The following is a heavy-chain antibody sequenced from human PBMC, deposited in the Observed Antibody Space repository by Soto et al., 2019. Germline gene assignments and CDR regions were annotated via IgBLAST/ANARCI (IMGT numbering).Heavy chain of an antibody. J-gene: IGHJ6*02. V-gene: IGHV1-3*01. Sequence: ASVKVSCKASGYTFTSYAMHWVRQAPGQRLEWMGWINAGNGNTKYSQKFQGRVTITRDTSASTAYMELSSLRSEDTAVYYCARARDLWFGASTSYGMDVWGQGTTVTVSS. CDR2: INAGNGNT. CDR3: ARARDLWFGASTSYGMDV. D-gene: IGHD3-10*01. CDR1: GYTFTSYA.